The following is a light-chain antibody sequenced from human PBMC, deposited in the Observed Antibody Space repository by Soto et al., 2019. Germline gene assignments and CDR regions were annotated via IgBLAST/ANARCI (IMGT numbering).Light chain of an antibody. CDR3: QKYNNWPPRRT. Sequence: EIVMTQSPATLSVSPGERATLSCRASQSVSSNLAWYQQKPGQAPRLLIYGASTRATGIPARFSGSGSGTEFILTISSLQSEDCAVYYCQKYNNWPPRRTFGQGTKVDIK. J-gene: IGKJ1*01. V-gene: IGKV3-15*01. CDR2: GAS. CDR1: QSVSSN.